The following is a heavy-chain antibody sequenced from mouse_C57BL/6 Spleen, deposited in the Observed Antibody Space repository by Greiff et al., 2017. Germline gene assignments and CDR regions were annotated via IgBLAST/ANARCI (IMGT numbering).Heavy chain of an antibody. CDR1: GYTFTSYW. J-gene: IGHJ4*01. CDR2: IYPGSGST. CDR3: ARHTYYGNYAAMDY. V-gene: IGHV1-55*01. Sequence: QVQLQQPGAELVKPGASVKMSCKASGYTFTSYWITWVKQRPGQGLEWIGDIYPGSGSTNYNEKFKSKATLTVDTSSSTAYMQLSSLTSEDSAVYDCARHTYYGNYAAMDYWGQGTSVTVSS. D-gene: IGHD2-10*01.